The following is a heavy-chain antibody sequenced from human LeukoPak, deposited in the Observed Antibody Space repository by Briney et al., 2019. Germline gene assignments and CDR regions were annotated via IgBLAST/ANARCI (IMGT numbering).Heavy chain of an antibody. CDR1: GGSISSYY. CDR3: HHYGDYGVDH. CDR2: IYYSGST. Sequence: SETLSLTCTVSGGSISSYYWSWIRQPPGKGLEWIGYIYYSGSTNYNPSLKSRVTISVDTSKNQFSLKLSSVTAADTAVYYCHHYGDYGVDHWGQGTLVTGSS. D-gene: IGHD4-17*01. J-gene: IGHJ4*02. V-gene: IGHV4-59*01.